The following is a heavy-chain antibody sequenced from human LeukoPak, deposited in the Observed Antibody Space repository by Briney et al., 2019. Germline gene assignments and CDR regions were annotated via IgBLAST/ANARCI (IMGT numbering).Heavy chain of an antibody. CDR1: GGCISSSSYY. J-gene: IGHJ5*02. CDR3: ARGALGSSNNWFDP. V-gene: IGHV4-39*01. CDR2: IYYSGST. Sequence: SETLSLTCTVSGGCISSSSYYWGWLRQPPGKGMEWIGSIYYSGSTYYNPSLKSRVTISVDTSKNQFSLKLSSVTAADTAVYYCARGALGSSNNWFDPWGQGTLVTVSS. D-gene: IGHD6-13*01.